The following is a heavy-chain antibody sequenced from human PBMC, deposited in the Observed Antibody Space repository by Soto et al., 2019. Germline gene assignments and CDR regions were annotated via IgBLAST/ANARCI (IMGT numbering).Heavy chain of an antibody. D-gene: IGHD6-19*01. CDR1: GYPFTNYD. V-gene: IGHV1-8*01. Sequence: QIHLVQSGAEVKQPGASVQVSCKTSGYPFTNYDINWVRQATVQGLEWMGYMSPNSGNTGYAQKCQGRVTMTRDTSISTAYMELNSLTSEDTAVDYCVSWGRRGWDTGFYCGQGTLVTAS. J-gene: IGHJ4*02. CDR3: VSWGRRGWDTGFY. CDR2: MSPNSGNT.